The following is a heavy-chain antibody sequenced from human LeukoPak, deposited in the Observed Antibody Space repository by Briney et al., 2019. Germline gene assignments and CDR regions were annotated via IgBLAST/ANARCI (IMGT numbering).Heavy chain of an antibody. D-gene: IGHD3-22*01. V-gene: IGHV1-8*01. CDR3: ARGTITTGAFDI. CDR2: MNPNSGNT. J-gene: IGHJ3*02. Sequence: GASVKVSCKASGYTFTSYDINWVRQATGQGLEWMGWMNPNSGNTGYAQKFQGRVTITADKSTSTAYMELSSLRSEDTAVYYCARGTITTGAFDIWGQGTMVTVSS. CDR1: GYTFTSYD.